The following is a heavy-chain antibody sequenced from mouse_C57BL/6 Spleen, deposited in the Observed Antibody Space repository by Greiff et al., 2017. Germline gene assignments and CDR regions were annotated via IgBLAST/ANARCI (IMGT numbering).Heavy chain of an antibody. CDR1: GFTFSSYA. V-gene: IGHV5-9-1*02. Sequence: EVQGVESGEGLVKPGGSLKLSCAASGFTFSSYAMSWVRQTPEKRLEWVAYISSGGDYIYYADTVKGRFTVSRDNARNTLYLQMSSLKSEDTAMYYCTREDYDYSFDYWGQGTTLTVSS. CDR3: TREDYDYSFDY. J-gene: IGHJ2*01. D-gene: IGHD2-4*01. CDR2: ISSGGDYI.